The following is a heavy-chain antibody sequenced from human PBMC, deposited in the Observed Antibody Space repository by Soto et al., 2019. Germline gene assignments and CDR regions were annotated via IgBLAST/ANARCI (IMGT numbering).Heavy chain of an antibody. D-gene: IGHD4-4*01. J-gene: IGHJ6*02. Sequence: VASVKVSCKASGGTFSSYAISWVRQAPGQGLEWMGGIIPIFGTANYAQKFQGRVTITADESTSTAYMELSSLRSEDTAVYYCASHYRGDYYYYGMDVWGQGTTVTVSS. CDR3: ASHYRGDYYYYGMDV. V-gene: IGHV1-69*13. CDR1: GGTFSSYA. CDR2: IIPIFGTA.